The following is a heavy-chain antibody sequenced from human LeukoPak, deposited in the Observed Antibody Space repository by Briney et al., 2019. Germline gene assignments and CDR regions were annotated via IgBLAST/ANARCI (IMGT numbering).Heavy chain of an antibody. J-gene: IGHJ4*02. V-gene: IGHV4-39*01. D-gene: IGHD3-22*01. CDR2: IHYSGST. CDR3: ARVRDSSGYYVDY. Sequence: SETLSLTCTVSGGSISSSSYYWGWIRQPPGKGLEWIGYIHYSGSTYYNPSLKSRVTISVDTSKNQFSLKLSSVTAADTAVYYCARVRDSSGYYVDYWGQGTLVTVFS. CDR1: GGSISSSSYY.